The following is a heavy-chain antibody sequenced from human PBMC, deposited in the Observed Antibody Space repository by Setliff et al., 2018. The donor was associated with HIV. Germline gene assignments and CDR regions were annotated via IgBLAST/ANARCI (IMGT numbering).Heavy chain of an antibody. CDR1: GGSIIMNNYY. CDR3: ARDSTMIREGTDP. J-gene: IGHJ5*02. D-gene: IGHD5-18*01. V-gene: IGHV4-39*01. CDR2: ISYSGAT. Sequence: SETLSLTCIVSGGSIIMNNYYWAWIRQVPGRGLKWIGSISYSGATYYNPSLRSRVSISVDTSRNQFSLRLTSVTAADTSVYYCARDSTMIREGTDPWGQGTLVTVSS.